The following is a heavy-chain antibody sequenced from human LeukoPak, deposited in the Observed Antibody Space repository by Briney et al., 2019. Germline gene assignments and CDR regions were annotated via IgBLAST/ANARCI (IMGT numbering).Heavy chain of an antibody. J-gene: IGHJ5*02. V-gene: IGHV4-31*03. CDR3: ARGSGLSSSWYVNQAGFDP. CDR2: IYYSGST. CDR1: GGSISSGGYY. Sequence: PSETLSLTCTVSGGSISSGGYYWSWIRQHPGKGLEWIGYIYYSGSTYYNPSLKSRVTISVDTSKNQFSLKLSSVTAADTAVYYCARGSGLSSSWYVNQAGFDPWGQGTLVTVSS. D-gene: IGHD6-13*01.